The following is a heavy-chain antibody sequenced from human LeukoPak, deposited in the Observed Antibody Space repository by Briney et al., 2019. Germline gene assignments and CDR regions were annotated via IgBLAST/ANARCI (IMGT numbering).Heavy chain of an antibody. CDR2: IYHSGST. CDR3: ARLVLRFSSYMDV. D-gene: IGHD3-3*01. Sequence: PSETLSLTCAVYGGSFSGYYWSWIRQLPGAGLEWIGYIYHSGSTYYNPSLKSRVTISVDRSKNQFSLKLSSVTAADTAVYYCARLVLRFSSYMDVWGKGTTVTVSS. V-gene: IGHV4-34*01. CDR1: GGSFSGYY. J-gene: IGHJ6*03.